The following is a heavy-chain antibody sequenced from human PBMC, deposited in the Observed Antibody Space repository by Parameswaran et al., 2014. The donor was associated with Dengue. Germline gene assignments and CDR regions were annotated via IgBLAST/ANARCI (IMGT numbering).Heavy chain of an antibody. CDR2: INPNSGGT. CDR3: ARGQLNSSGYCSYDY. Sequence: WVRQAPGQGLEWMGWINPNSGGTNYAQKFQGRVTMTRDTSISTAYMELSRLRSDDTAVYYCARGQLNSSGYCSYDYWGQGTLVTVSS. D-gene: IGHD3-22*01. J-gene: IGHJ4*02. V-gene: IGHV1-2*02.